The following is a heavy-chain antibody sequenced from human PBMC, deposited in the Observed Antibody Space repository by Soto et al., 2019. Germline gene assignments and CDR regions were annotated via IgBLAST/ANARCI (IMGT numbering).Heavy chain of an antibody. CDR3: AKGDYYDSSGYPVTDY. CDR1: GFTFSSHA. J-gene: IGHJ4*02. D-gene: IGHD3-22*01. V-gene: IGHV3-23*01. Sequence: EVQLLESGGDLVQPGGSLRLSCAASGFTFSSHAMSWVRQAPGKGLEWVSTISGSGSSKYYADSVKGRLTISRDNSKNMVYLQVNSLRAEDTAVYYCAKGDYYDSSGYPVTDYWGQGTLVTVSS. CDR2: ISGSGSSK.